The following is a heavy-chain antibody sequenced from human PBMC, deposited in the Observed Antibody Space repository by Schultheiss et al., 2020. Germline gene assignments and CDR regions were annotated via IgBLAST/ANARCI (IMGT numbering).Heavy chain of an antibody. V-gene: IGHV4-39*01. CDR3: ARGKPVWLLLSYGMDV. D-gene: IGHD6-19*01. Sequence: SETLSLTCTVSGGSISSSSYYWGWIRQPPGKGLEWIGYIYYSGSTYYNPSLKSRVTISVDTSKNQFSLKLSSVTAADTAVYYCARGKPVWLLLSYGMDVWGQGTTVTVSS. J-gene: IGHJ6*02. CDR2: IYYSGST. CDR1: GGSISSSSYY.